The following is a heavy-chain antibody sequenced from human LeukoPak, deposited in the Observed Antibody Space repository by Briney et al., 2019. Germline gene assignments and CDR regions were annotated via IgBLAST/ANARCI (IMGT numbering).Heavy chain of an antibody. CDR3: ARDRAGRKSWVEFDR. J-gene: IGHJ5*02. V-gene: IGHV3-53*05. CDR2: IYGDAGT. D-gene: IGHD3-10*01. CDR1: GFTVSTTY. Sequence: GGPLRLSCTVSGFTVSTTYIDWVRQSPGKGLEWVSLIYGDAGTVYADSVKGRFTVSRDNSKNMVYLQMNSLTTEDSALYYCARDRAGRKSWVEFDRWGQGTLVTVSS.